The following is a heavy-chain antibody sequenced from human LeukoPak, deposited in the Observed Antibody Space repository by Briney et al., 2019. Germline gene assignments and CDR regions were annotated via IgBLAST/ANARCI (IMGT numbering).Heavy chain of an antibody. D-gene: IGHD6-19*01. V-gene: IGHV4-31*03. CDR1: GVSISSGSYY. Sequence: SQTLSLTCSVSGVSISSGSYYWSWIRQHPGKGLEWIGYVYYSGSTYYNPSMKSRVTISQDTSKNQFSLKLSSVTAADTAVYYCARRIPVAGLFDYWGQGILVTVSP. CDR3: ARRIPVAGLFDY. J-gene: IGHJ4*02. CDR2: VYYSGST.